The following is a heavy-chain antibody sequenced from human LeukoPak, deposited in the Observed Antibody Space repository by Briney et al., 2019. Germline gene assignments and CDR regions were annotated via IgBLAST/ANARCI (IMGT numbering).Heavy chain of an antibody. V-gene: IGHV3-23*01. Sequence: GGSLRLSCAASGFTFSSYAMSWVRQAPGKGLEWVSAISGSGGSTYYADSVKGRFTISRDNSKNTLYLQMNSLRAEDTAVYYCARDLGYCTNGVCHTRFDYWGQGTLVTVSS. CDR1: GFTFSSYA. J-gene: IGHJ4*02. CDR3: ARDLGYCTNGVCHTRFDY. CDR2: ISGSGGST. D-gene: IGHD2-8*01.